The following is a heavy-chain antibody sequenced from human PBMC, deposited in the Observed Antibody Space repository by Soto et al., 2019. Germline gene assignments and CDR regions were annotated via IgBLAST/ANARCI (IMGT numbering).Heavy chain of an antibody. CDR1: GGTFSSYA. D-gene: IGHD2-21*02. J-gene: IGHJ2*01. CDR3: ARATYCGGDCYPPYWYFDL. Sequence: QVQLVQSGAEVKKPGSSVKVSCKASGGTFSSYAISWVRQAPGQGLEWMGGIIPIFGTANYAQKFQGRVTITADESTSTADMELSSLRSEDTAVYYCARATYCGGDCYPPYWYFDLWGRGTLVTVSS. CDR2: IIPIFGTA. V-gene: IGHV1-69*01.